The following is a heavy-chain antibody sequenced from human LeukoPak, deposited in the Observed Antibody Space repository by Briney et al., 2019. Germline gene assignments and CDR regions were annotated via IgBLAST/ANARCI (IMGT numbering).Heavy chain of an antibody. CDR2: IRNDGSNK. CDR1: GFTFSSYG. J-gene: IGHJ5*02. V-gene: IGHV3-30*02. CDR3: AKDRGENWFDP. D-gene: IGHD3-10*01. Sequence: GGSLRLSCAASGFTFSSYGMHWVGQAPGKGLEWVAFIRNDGSNKYYADSVKGGFTIYRENYKKTLYLQMNSLRAEDTAVYYCAKDRGENWFDPWGQGTLVTVSS.